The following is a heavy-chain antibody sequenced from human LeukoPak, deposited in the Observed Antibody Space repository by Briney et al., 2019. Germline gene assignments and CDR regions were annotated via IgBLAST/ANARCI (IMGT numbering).Heavy chain of an antibody. CDR1: GGSISSSSYY. CDR3: ARFPKGFWSGYSRGSGNYFDY. Sequence: SGTLSLTCTVSGGSISSSSYYWGWIRQPPGKGLEWIGSIYYSGSTYYNPSLKSRVTISVDTSKNQFSLKLSSVTAADTAVYYCARFPKGFWSGYSRGSGNYFDYWGQGTLVTVSS. CDR2: IYYSGST. D-gene: IGHD3-3*01. J-gene: IGHJ4*02. V-gene: IGHV4-39*07.